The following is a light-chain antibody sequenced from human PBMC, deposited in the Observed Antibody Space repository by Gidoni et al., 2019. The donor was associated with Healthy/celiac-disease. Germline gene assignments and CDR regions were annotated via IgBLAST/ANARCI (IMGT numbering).Light chain of an antibody. J-gene: IGKJ4*01. CDR1: QSVSSY. Sequence: EIVLTQSPATLSLSPGERATLSCRASQSVSSYLAWYQQKPGQAPRLLTYDASNRATGIPARFSGSGSGTDFTLTISSLEPEDFAVYYCQQRSNWPRGTFGGGTKVEI. V-gene: IGKV3-11*01. CDR2: DAS. CDR3: QQRSNWPRGT.